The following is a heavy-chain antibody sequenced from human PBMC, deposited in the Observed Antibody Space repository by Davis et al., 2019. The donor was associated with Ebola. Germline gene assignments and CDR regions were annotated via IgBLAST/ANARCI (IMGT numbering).Heavy chain of an antibody. CDR3: TSRIAARRDFGDYYGMDV. D-gene: IGHD6-6*01. CDR1: GFTFSSYW. Sequence: GESLKISCAASGFTFSSYWMHWVRQAPGKGLVWVSRINSDGSSTSYADSVKGRFTISRDNAKNTLYLQMNSLRAEDTAVYYCTSRIAARRDFGDYYGMDVWGQGTTVTVSS. V-gene: IGHV3-74*01. J-gene: IGHJ6*02. CDR2: INSDGSST.